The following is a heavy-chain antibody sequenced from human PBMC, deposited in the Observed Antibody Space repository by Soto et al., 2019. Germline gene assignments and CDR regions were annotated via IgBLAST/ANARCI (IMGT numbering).Heavy chain of an antibody. V-gene: IGHV4-30-4*01. CDR1: GGSISSGDYY. CDR3: ARSRGDRSAEDY. J-gene: IGHJ4*02. D-gene: IGHD6-25*01. CDR2: IYYSGST. Sequence: SETLSLTCTVSGGSISSGDYYWSWIRQPPGKGLGWIGYIYYSGSTYYNPSLKSRVTISVDTSKNQFPLKLSSVTAADTAVYYCARSRGDRSAEDYWGQGTLVTVSS.